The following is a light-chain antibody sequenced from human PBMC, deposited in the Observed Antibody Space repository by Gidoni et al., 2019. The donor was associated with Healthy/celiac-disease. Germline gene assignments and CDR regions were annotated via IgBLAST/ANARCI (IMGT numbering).Light chain of an antibody. V-gene: IGKV3-20*01. J-gene: IGKJ2*01. Sequence: QSPGTLSLSPGERATLSCRASQSVSSSYLAWYQQKPGQAPRLLIYGASSGSGTDFTLTISRLEPEDFAVYYCQQYGSSPPYTFXXXTKLEIK. CDR3: QQYGSSPPYT. CDR2: GAS. CDR1: QSVSSSY.